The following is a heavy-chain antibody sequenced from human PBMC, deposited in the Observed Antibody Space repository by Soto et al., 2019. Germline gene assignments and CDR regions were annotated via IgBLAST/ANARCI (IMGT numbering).Heavy chain of an antibody. Sequence: ASVKVSCKASGYSFSDNQMHWLRLAPGQGLEWMGRINPKSDDTDYAQKFQGRVTMTRDTSIDTAYLELTGLTSDDTAIYYCARKHSLDYIRWGLDPWGQGTLVTVSS. CDR2: INPKSDDT. J-gene: IGHJ5*02. D-gene: IGHD4-4*01. CDR3: ARKHSLDYIRWGLDP. CDR1: GYSFSDNQ. V-gene: IGHV1-2*02.